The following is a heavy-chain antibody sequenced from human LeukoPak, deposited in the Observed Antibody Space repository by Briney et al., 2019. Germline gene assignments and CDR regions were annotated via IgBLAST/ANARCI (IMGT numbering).Heavy chain of an antibody. CDR1: GYTFTSYD. CDR3: AREPPQQLAGDWYFDL. J-gene: IGHJ2*01. V-gene: IGHV1-8*03. D-gene: IGHD6-6*01. Sequence: ASVKVSCKASGYTFTSYDINWVRQATGQGLEWMGWMNPNSGNTGYAQKFQGRVTITRNTSISTAYMELSSLRSEDTAVYYCAREPPQQLAGDWYFDLWGRGTLVTVSS. CDR2: MNPNSGNT.